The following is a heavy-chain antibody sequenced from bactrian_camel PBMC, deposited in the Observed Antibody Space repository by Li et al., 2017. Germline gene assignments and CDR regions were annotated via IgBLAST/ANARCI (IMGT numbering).Heavy chain of an antibody. CDR3: AKDERPDQVRVAVGFGY. CDR1: GFTFNTYD. J-gene: IGHJ6*01. Sequence: HVQLVESGGGLVQPGGSLRLSCAASGFTFNTYDMSWVRQAPGKGLEWVSSDYGDGSRQWYADSVKGRFTISRDNAKNTLYLQLNSLKTEDTAMYYCAKDERPDQVRVAVGFGYWGQGTQVTVS. D-gene: IGHD6*01. CDR2: DYGDGSRQ. V-gene: IGHV3-2*01.